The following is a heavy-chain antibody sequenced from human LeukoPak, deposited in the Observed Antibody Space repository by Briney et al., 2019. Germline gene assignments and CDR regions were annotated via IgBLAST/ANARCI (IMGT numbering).Heavy chain of an antibody. CDR1: GFPFSNYW. D-gene: IGHD3-22*01. CDR2: IEGDGGQK. V-gene: IGHV3-7*01. CDR3: ARIGYNSCGSDY. J-gene: IGHJ4*02. Sequence: AGGSLRLSCAASGFPFSNYWMMWVRQAPVKGLEWVANIEGDGGQKYYADSVKGRFTISRDNAKNSLYLQINSVRDEDSAVYYCARIGYNSCGSDYWGQGTLVTVSS.